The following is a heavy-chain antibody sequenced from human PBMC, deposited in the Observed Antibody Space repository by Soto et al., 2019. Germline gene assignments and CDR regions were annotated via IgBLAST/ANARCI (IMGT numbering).Heavy chain of an antibody. Sequence: QVQLQESGPGLVKPSETLSLTCTVSGGSISSYYWTWLRQPPGQGLDWFGYVYYSGTTYYNPALQSRVTISVDTSKNQFSLKVKSVTAADTAIYYCARAGSTWRYFFDYWGQGSLVTVSS. CDR3: ARAGSTWRYFFDY. V-gene: IGHV4-59*01. J-gene: IGHJ4*02. D-gene: IGHD6-13*01. CDR2: VYYSGTT. CDR1: GGSISSYY.